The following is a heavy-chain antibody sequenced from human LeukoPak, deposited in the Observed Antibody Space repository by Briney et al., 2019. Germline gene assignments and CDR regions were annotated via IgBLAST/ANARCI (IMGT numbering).Heavy chain of an antibody. V-gene: IGHV3-21*04. J-gene: IGHJ4*02. CDR3: AKGLPSYYDFWSGYELFDY. CDR1: GFTFSSYS. Sequence: PGGSLRLSCAASGFTFSSYSMNWVRQAPGKGLEWVSSISSSSSYIYYADSVKGRFTISRDNSKNTLYLQMNSLRAEDTAVYYCAKGLPSYYDFWSGYELFDYWGQGTLVTVSS. CDR2: ISSSSSYI. D-gene: IGHD3-3*01.